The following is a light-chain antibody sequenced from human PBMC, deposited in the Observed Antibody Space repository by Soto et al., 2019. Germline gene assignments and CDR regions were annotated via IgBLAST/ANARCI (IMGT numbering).Light chain of an antibody. CDR2: ENN. CDR3: GTWDSSLSAHV. V-gene: IGLV1-51*02. CDR1: SSNIGNNY. Sequence: QSVLTQPPSVSAAPGQKVTISCSGSSSNIGNNYVSWYQQLPGTAPKLLIYENNKRPSGIPDRFSGSKSGTSATLGITGLQTGDGADYYCGTWDSSLSAHVFGTGTKVTVL. J-gene: IGLJ1*01.